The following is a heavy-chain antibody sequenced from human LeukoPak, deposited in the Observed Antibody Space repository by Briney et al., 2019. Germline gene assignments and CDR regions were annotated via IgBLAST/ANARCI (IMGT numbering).Heavy chain of an antibody. CDR3: ARDSSHFGDADY. V-gene: IGHV1-46*01. CDR2: INPSDGYT. J-gene: IGHJ4*02. D-gene: IGHD4-17*01. Sequence: ASVKVSCKASGYTFTSYYMHWVRQAPGQGLEWMGIINPSDGYTSYAQKFQGRVTMTRDTSTSTVYMDLSSLTSEDTAVYYCARDSSHFGDADYWGQGTLVTVSS. CDR1: GYTFTSYY.